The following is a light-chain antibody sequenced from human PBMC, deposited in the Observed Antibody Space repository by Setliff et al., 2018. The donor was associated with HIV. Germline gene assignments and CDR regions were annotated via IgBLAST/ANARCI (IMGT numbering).Light chain of an antibody. J-gene: IGLJ1*01. Sequence: ALTQFASVSGSPGQSITISCTGTSSDVGSYNLVSWYQQHPGKAPKLMISEVTKRPSGVPDRFSGSKSGNTASLTVSGLQAEDEADYYCSSHRDNSPFGFGTGTKVPS. V-gene: IGLV2-23*02. CDR2: EVT. CDR3: SSHRDNSPFG. CDR1: SSDVGSYNL.